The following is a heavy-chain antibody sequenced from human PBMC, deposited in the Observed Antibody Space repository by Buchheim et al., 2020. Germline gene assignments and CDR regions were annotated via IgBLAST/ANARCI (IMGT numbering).Heavy chain of an antibody. V-gene: IGHV4-59*08. CDR2: FFYSRST. Sequence: QVQLQESGPGLVKPSETLSLTCTVSGGSISGFHWSCIRQPPGKGLAWIGYFFYSRSTNYNPSLKSRVTISVDTSKNQFSLRLSSVTAADTAVYYCARLTYYYDGSGFDYWGQGTL. CDR3: ARLTYYYDGSGFDY. CDR1: GGSISGFH. D-gene: IGHD3-22*01. J-gene: IGHJ4*02.